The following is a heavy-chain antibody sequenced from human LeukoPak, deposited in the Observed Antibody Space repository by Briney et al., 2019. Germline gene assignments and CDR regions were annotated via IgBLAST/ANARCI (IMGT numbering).Heavy chain of an antibody. CDR3: ARDQGGATYFDP. V-gene: IGHV1-2*02. Sequence: AASVKVSCKASRYTFTAYYMHWVRQAPGQGLEWMGWMNPDSGATNYAPKFQGRVTMTRDTSITTAFMELSSLKSDDTAVYYCARDQGGATYFDPWGQGSLVTVSS. CDR1: RYTFTAYY. J-gene: IGHJ5*02. D-gene: IGHD4/OR15-4a*01. CDR2: MNPDSGAT.